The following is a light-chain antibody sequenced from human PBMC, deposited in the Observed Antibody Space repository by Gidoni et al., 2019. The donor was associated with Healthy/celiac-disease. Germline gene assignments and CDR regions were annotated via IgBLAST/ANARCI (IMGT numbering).Light chain of an antibody. CDR3: QQRSNWWT. CDR1: QSFSSY. CDR2: DAS. V-gene: IGKV3-11*01. J-gene: IGKJ1*01. Sequence: EIVLTQSPATLSLSPGERATLSCRASQSFSSYLAWYQQKPGQAPRLLIYDASNRATGIPAMFSGSGSGTDFTLTISSLEPEDFAVYYCQQRSNWWTFGQGTKVEIK.